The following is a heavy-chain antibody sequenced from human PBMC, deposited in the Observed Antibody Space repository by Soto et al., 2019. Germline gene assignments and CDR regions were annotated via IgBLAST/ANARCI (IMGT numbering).Heavy chain of an antibody. CDR3: AGDPHENRTSYWFDP. Sequence: ALVTGYFRAAGSNFHISRVNWGRQTTGQGLELMGWISAYDGKTTYAEKFQGRVTMTTDASTSTAYMELRSLRSDDTAGYYCAGDPHENRTSYWFDPWGQGTLVPVSS. CDR1: GSNFHISR. D-gene: IGHD3-10*01. J-gene: IGHJ5*02. CDR2: ISAYDGKT. V-gene: IGHV1-18*01.